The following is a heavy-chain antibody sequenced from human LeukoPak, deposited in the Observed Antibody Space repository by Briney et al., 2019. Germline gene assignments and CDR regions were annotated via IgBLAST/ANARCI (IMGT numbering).Heavy chain of an antibody. CDR3: AKSYNGYKSKPDY. D-gene: IGHD5-12*01. J-gene: IGHJ4*02. CDR1: GFTFRSYT. CDR2: ITTSSSYV. V-gene: IGHV3-21*04. Sequence: GGSLRLSCAASGFTFRSYTMNWVRQAPGKGLEWVSSITTSSSYVYYADSLKGRFTISRDNAKNSLYLQMNSLRAEDTAVYYCAKSYNGYKSKPDYWGQGALVTVSS.